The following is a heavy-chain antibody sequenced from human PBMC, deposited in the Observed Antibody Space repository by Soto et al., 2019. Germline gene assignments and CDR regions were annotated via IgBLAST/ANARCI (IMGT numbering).Heavy chain of an antibody. J-gene: IGHJ4*02. CDR2: IYYSGST. D-gene: IGHD3-22*01. V-gene: IGHV4-31*03. CDR1: GGSISSGGYY. Sequence: QVQLQESGPGLVKPSQTLSLTCTVSGGSISSGGYYWSWIRQHPGKGLEWIGYIYYSGSTYYNPCLKRRGTRSVDTYKNPCSLKLSSVTAADTAVYYCARDGYSYDSSGYLPFDYWGQGTLVTVSS. CDR3: ARDGYSYDSSGYLPFDY.